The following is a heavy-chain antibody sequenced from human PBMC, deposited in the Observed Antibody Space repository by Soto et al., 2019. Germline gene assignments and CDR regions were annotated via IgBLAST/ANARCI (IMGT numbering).Heavy chain of an antibody. Sequence: GGSLRLSCSASGFTFSSYAMHWVRQAPGKGLEYVSAISSNGGSTYYADSVKGRFTISRDNSKNTLYLQMSSLRAEDTAVYYCVKVVVERIAARLGAFDIWGQGTMVTVSS. D-gene: IGHD6-6*01. CDR3: VKVVVERIAARLGAFDI. V-gene: IGHV3-64D*08. CDR1: GFTFSSYA. J-gene: IGHJ3*02. CDR2: ISSNGGST.